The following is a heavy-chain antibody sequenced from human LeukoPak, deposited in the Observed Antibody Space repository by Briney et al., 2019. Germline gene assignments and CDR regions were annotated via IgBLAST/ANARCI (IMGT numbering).Heavy chain of an antibody. V-gene: IGHV3-21*01. CDR3: ARVLGRRGYSVPNWFDP. Sequence: PGGSLRLSCAASGFTFSSYSMNWVRQAPGKGLEWVSSISSSRSYIYYADSVKGRFTISRDNAKNSLYLQMNRLRAEDTAVYYCARVLGRRGYSVPNWFDPWGQGTLVTVSS. J-gene: IGHJ5*02. D-gene: IGHD5/OR15-5a*01. CDR2: ISSSRSYI. CDR1: GFTFSSYS.